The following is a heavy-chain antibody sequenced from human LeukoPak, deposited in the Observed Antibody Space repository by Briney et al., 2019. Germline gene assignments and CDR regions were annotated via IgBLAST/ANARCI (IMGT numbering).Heavy chain of an antibody. CDR3: ARGSRSFDWLRSYFDF. CDR2: VDLEDGDT. Sequence: ASVRVSCQASGYTFNDYYIHWVQQAPGKGLEWMGRVDLEDGDTIYAEKFRGRVTITADTSTDTAFMDLSSLTSFDTAVYYCARGSRSFDWLRSYFDFWGQGTLVSVSP. V-gene: IGHV1-69-2*01. CDR1: GYTFNDYY. J-gene: IGHJ4*02. D-gene: IGHD3-9*01.